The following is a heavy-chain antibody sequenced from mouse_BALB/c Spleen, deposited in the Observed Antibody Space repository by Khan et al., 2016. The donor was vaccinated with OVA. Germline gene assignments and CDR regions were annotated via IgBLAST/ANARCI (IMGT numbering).Heavy chain of an antibody. CDR1: GFTFSNYA. Sequence: EVELVESGGGLVKPGGSLKLSCAASGFTFSNYAMSWVRQTPEKRLEWVASISSGGDTYYPDSVKGRLTFSREDARNILYLQMSRMRSEDTAMYYCARGDYCVSNYFDEWGQGTTLTVS. CDR2: ISSGGDT. V-gene: IGHV5-6-5*01. J-gene: IGHJ2*01. CDR3: ARGDYCVSNYFDE. D-gene: IGHD1-1*01.